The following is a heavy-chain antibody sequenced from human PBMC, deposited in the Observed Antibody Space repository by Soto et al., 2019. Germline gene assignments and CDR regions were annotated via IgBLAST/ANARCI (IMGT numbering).Heavy chain of an antibody. CDR3: ARLGGYFQAFDS. CDR1: GGSIRDYY. Sequence: SETLSLTCTVSGGSIRDYYWGWIRQSPGKGLEWIGYIYYTGTTKYNPSLKSRVTISVDSSKNQFSLKLDSVTAADTAVYYCARLGGYFQAFDSWGQGTLVTVSS. V-gene: IGHV4-59*08. D-gene: IGHD3-22*01. J-gene: IGHJ4*02. CDR2: IYYTGTT.